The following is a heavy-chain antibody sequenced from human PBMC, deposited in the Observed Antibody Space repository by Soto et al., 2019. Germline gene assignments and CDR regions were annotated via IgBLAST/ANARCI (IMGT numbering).Heavy chain of an antibody. Sequence: SETLSLTCTVSGGSISSYYWSWIRQPPGKGLEWIGYIYYSGSTNYNPSLKSRVTISVDTSKNQFSLKLSSVTAADTAVYYCARVRGSPLHGNWFDPWGQGTLVTVSS. J-gene: IGHJ5*02. V-gene: IGHV4-59*01. D-gene: IGHD1-26*01. CDR2: IYYSGST. CDR3: ARVRGSPLHGNWFDP. CDR1: GGSISSYY.